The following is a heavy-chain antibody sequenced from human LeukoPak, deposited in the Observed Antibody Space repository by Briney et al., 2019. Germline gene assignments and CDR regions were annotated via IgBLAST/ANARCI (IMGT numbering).Heavy chain of an antibody. CDR1: GGSFSGYY. CDR3: ARLIVAGTAEYFQH. Sequence: SGTLSLTCAVYGGSFSGYYWSWIRQPPGKGLEWIGEINHSGSTNYNPSLKSRVTISVDTSKNQFSLKLSSVTAADTAVYYCARLIVAGTAEYFQHWGQGTLVTVSS. V-gene: IGHV4-34*01. J-gene: IGHJ1*01. CDR2: INHSGST. D-gene: IGHD6-19*01.